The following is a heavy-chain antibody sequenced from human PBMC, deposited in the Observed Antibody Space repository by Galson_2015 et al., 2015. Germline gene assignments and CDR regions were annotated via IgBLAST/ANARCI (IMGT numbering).Heavy chain of an antibody. V-gene: IGHV4-59*01. J-gene: IGHJ2*01. CDR1: GGSISSYY. Sequence: SETLSLTCTVSGGSISSYYWSWIRQPPGKGLEWIGYIYYSGGTNYNPSLKSRVTISVDTSKNQFSLKLSSVTAADTAVYYCARKAGNWYFDLWGRGTLVTVSS. CDR2: IYYSGGT. CDR3: ARKAGNWYFDL.